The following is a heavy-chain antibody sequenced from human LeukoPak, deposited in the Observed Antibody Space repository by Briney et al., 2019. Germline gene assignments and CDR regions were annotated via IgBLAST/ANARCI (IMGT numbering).Heavy chain of an antibody. Sequence: ASVKVSCKASGYIFTNYGINWVRQAPVQGLEWMGWISAYNGNTKYTQKLQDRVTMTTDTSTSTAYMELKTLRSDDTAVYFCARAGYSRFVEDLDYWGQGTLVTVSS. CDR1: GYIFTNYG. CDR2: ISAYNGNT. J-gene: IGHJ4*02. CDR3: ARAGYSRFVEDLDY. V-gene: IGHV1-18*01. D-gene: IGHD1-26*01.